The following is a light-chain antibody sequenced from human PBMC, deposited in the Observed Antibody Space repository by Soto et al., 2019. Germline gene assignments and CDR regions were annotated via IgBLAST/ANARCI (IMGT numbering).Light chain of an antibody. CDR3: QQYNSYPLT. V-gene: IGKV1-16*02. Sequence: DIQMTQTPPSLSASVGDRVTITCRASQGINNHLAWFQQKPGKAPKSLIYSVSSVQSGVPSKFSGSGSGTDFTLTISSLQPEDCATYYCQQYNSYPLTFGGGTTIDIK. CDR2: SVS. J-gene: IGKJ4*01. CDR1: QGINNH.